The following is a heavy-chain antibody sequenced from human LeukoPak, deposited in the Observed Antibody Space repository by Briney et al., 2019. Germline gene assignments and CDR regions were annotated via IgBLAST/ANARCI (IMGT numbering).Heavy chain of an antibody. J-gene: IGHJ4*02. V-gene: IGHV3-23*01. Sequence: GGSLRLSCAASGFTFGSYGMSWVRQAPGKGLEWVSFISPGADRTSNADSVEGRFTISRDNPRDTLYLQMNSLRDEDTAGYYCAIMHGYYDGSGYWVQWGQGTLVTVSS. CDR1: GFTFGSYG. CDR2: ISPGADRT. CDR3: AIMHGYYDGSGYWVQ. D-gene: IGHD3-22*01.